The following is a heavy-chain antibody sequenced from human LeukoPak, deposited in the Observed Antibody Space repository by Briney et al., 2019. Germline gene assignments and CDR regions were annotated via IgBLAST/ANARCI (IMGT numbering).Heavy chain of an antibody. CDR2: ISNSAYSM. D-gene: IGHD3-16*01. J-gene: IGHJ4*02. CDR3: AILQGGASLFAH. V-gene: IGHV3-48*03. CDR1: GFTFSSYE. Sequence: GGSLRLSCAAPGFTFSSYEMNWVRQAPGKGLEWVSYISNSAYSMYYADSVKGRFTISRDNAKNSLFLQMNSLRAEDTAVYYCAILQGGASLFAHWGQGTLVAVSS.